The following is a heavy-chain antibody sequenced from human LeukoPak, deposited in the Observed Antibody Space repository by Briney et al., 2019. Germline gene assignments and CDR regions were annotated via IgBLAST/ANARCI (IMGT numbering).Heavy chain of an antibody. Sequence: GGSLRLSREGSAFIFRGHWMNWVRQTPGKGLEWVARIKEDGSERQYVDSVKGRFSISRDNTKGSLFLQLNSLRAEDTAMYYCAREYSSSSGRAFDIWGQGTMVTVSS. D-gene: IGHD6-6*01. CDR1: AFIFRGHW. CDR3: AREYSSSSGRAFDI. V-gene: IGHV3-7*01. CDR2: IKEDGSER. J-gene: IGHJ3*02.